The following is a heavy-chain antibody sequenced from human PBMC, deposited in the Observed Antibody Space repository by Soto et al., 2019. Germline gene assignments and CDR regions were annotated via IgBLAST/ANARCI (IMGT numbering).Heavy chain of an antibody. CDR2: VSFDSKNK. V-gene: IGHV3-30*03. J-gene: IGHJ6*02. CDR3: ARGSEYSYGYHYYGMDV. CDR1: GFSFESYG. D-gene: IGHD5-18*01. Sequence: GGSLRLSCGGSGFSFESYGMHWVRQAPGKGLEWVATVSFDSKNKYYIDSVEGRFTISRDNSKKMLSLQMNSLRAEDTAVYYCARGSEYSYGYHYYGMDVWGQGTTVTVSS.